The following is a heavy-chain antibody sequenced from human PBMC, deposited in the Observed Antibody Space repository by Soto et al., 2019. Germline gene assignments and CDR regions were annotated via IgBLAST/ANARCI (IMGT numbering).Heavy chain of an antibody. CDR1: GGSISSYY. CDR2: IYYSGST. CDR3: ARHHDS. J-gene: IGHJ4*02. V-gene: IGHV4-59*08. Sequence: QVQLQGSGPGLVEPSETLSLPCTGSGGSISSYYWSWVRQPPGKGLEWIGYIYYSGSTNYNPSLKSRVTISVDTSKNQFSLKLSSVTAADTAVYYCARHHDSWGQGTLVTVSS.